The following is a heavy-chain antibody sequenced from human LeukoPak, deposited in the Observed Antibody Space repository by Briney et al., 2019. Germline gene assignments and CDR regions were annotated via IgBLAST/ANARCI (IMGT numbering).Heavy chain of an antibody. CDR1: GFTFSSYE. CDR3: ARQNGYSGNDFRSGYFDY. D-gene: IGHD5-12*01. V-gene: IGHV3-48*03. CDR2: ISSSGSTI. J-gene: IGHJ4*02. Sequence: GGSLRPSCAASGFTFSSYEMNWVRQAPGKGLEWVSYISSSGSTIYYADSVKGRFTISRDNAKNSLYLQMNSLRAEDTAVYYCARQNGYSGNDFRSGYFDYWGQGTLVTVSS.